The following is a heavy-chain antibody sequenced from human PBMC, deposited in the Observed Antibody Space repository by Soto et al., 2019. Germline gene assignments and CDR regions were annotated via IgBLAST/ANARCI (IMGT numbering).Heavy chain of an antibody. CDR3: ATTQWNHNSFDP. CDR1: GGSFSGYY. V-gene: IGHV4-34*01. Sequence: SETLSLTCAVFGGSFSGYYWSWIRQPPGKGLEWIGEINHRGSTNYNPSLKSRVTMSVDTSKNQFSLKLTSMTAADTAVYYCATTQWNHNSFDPWGQGTVVTVSS. J-gene: IGHJ5*02. D-gene: IGHD6-19*01. CDR2: INHRGST.